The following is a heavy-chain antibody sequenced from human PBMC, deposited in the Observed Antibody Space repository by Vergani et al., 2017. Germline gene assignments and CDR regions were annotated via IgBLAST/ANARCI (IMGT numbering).Heavy chain of an antibody. V-gene: IGHV4-59*01. J-gene: IGHJ5*02. CDR2: VYYTGST. CDR1: GVSISTYY. Sequence: QVQLQESGPGLVKPSETLSLTCSVSGVSISTYYWSWIRQPPGKGLEWIGYVYYTGSTNYDPSLKSRVTISLDTSKKKFSLRLNSVTAADTAVYYCARGNCGVNCPKYNWLAPWGRGILVTVSS. CDR3: ARGNCGVNCPKYNWLAP. D-gene: IGHD2-21*01.